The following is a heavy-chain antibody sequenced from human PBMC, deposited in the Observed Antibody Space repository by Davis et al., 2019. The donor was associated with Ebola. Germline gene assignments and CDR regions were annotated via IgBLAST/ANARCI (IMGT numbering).Heavy chain of an antibody. CDR2: INHSGST. J-gene: IGHJ6*02. Sequence: SETLSLTCAVYGGSFSGYYWSWIRQPPGKGLEWIGEINHSGSTNYNPSLKSRVTISVDTSKNQFSLKVRSVTAADTAVYYCGGSLGSVSRNGFDVWGQGTTVTVSS. D-gene: IGHD3-10*01. CDR1: GGSFSGYY. CDR3: GGSLGSVSRNGFDV. V-gene: IGHV4-34*01.